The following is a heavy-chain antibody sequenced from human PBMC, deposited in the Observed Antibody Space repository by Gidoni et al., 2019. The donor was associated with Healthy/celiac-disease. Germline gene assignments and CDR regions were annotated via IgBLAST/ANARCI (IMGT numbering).Heavy chain of an antibody. Sequence: QVQLVQSGAEVKKPGSSVKVSCKASGGTFSSYAISWVRQAPGQGLEWMGRIIPILGIANYAQKFQGRVTITADKSTSTAYMELSSLRSEDTAVYYCASQDDSSGYYYIRFDYWGQGTLVTVSS. CDR3: ASQDDSSGYYYIRFDY. CDR1: GGTFSSYA. CDR2: IIPILGIA. J-gene: IGHJ4*02. V-gene: IGHV1-69*04. D-gene: IGHD3-22*01.